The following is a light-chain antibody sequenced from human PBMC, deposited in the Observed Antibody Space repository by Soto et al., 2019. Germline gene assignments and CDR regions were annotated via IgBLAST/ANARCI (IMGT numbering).Light chain of an antibody. Sequence: EVVMTQSPLSLPVTLGQPASISCRSSQSLVNSDGNTYLNWFPQRPGQSPRRLIYKVSNRDSGVPDRFSGSGSGTDFTLRISRVEAEDVGVYYCMQGSHWPRTFGQGTRVEIK. CDR2: KVS. V-gene: IGKV2-30*01. J-gene: IGKJ1*01. CDR1: QSLVNSDGNTY. CDR3: MQGSHWPRT.